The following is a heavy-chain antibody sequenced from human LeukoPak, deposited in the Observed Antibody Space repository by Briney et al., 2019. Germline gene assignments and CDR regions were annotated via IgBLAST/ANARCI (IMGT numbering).Heavy chain of an antibody. CDR3: AKDEFGELLHLDY. V-gene: IGHV3-23*01. CDR2: LSGSGINT. Sequence: GGSLRLSCAASGLTFSKYAMTWVRQAPGKGLEWVSGLSGSGINTYYADSVKGRFTISRDNSKNTLFLQMNSLRAEDTAVYYCAKDEFGELLHLDYWGQGTLVTVSS. D-gene: IGHD3-10*01. CDR1: GLTFSKYA. J-gene: IGHJ4*02.